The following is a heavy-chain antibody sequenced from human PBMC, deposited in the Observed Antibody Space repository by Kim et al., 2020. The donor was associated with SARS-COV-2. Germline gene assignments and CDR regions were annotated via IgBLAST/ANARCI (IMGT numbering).Heavy chain of an antibody. Sequence: GGSLRLSCAASGITFSNYYMAWVRQAPGKGLESVANIKEDGSEKYYVDSVKGRFTISRDNAKNTLYLQMNSLRAEDTAVYYCARDFDYSLDYWGQGTVVT. CDR1: GITFSNYY. D-gene: IGHD3-9*01. V-gene: IGHV3-7*01. J-gene: IGHJ4*02. CDR3: ARDFDYSLDY. CDR2: IKEDGSEK.